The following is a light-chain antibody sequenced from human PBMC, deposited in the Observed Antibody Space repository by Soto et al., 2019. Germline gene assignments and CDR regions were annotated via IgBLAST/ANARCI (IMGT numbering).Light chain of an antibody. V-gene: IGLV1-51*01. CDR3: GSWDSSLSAYG. CDR1: GRNIGGNS. J-gene: IGLJ1*01. Sequence: VLPQPPSLSPAPGQQVMVPSSCSGRNIGGNSVSWYRQPPGTAPKPLIYDDNKRPSGIPDRFSGSKSGTSATLGITGLQTGEEADYYCGSWDSSLSAYGFGTGSKLTVL. CDR2: DDN.